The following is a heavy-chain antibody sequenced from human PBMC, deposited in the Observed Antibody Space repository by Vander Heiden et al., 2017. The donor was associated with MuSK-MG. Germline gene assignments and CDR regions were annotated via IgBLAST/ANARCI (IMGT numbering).Heavy chain of an antibody. CDR2: IPTSSGHT. Sequence: QAQLVQSGAEVKKPGASGKGTCKASEYVLNNYYGHRVRQAPGQGPAWLGSIPTSSGHTTYSPRVQGRVTLTRDTSTTTVYMELSSLRSEDTAVYYCARLRDDYWGQGTLVTVSS. V-gene: IGHV1-46*02. CDR3: ARLRDDY. J-gene: IGHJ4*01. CDR1: EYVLNNYY.